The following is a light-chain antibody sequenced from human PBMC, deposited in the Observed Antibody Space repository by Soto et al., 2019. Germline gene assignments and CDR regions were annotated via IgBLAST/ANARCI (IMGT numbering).Light chain of an antibody. CDR2: DAS. CDR3: QQFNSYPIT. V-gene: IGKV1-13*02. J-gene: IGKJ5*01. Sequence: GDRVTITCRASQGITSALAWYQQKPGKPPELLIYDASSLESGVPSRFSGNGSGTDFTLTISSLQPEDFATYYCQQFNSYPITFGQGTRLEIK. CDR1: QGITSA.